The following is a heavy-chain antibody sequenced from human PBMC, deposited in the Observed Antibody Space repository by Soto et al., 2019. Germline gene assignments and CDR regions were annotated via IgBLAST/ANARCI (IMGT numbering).Heavy chain of an antibody. D-gene: IGHD6-13*01. V-gene: IGHV4-59*12. J-gene: IGHJ3*02. Sequence: SETLSLTCPVSGVSMNNYYWSWIRQPPGKGLEWIGYIYYSGSTYYNPSLKSRVTISVDTSKNQFSLKLSSLTAADTAVYYCARGGGMYSSSWKNPFEIWGQGTMVTVSS. CDR3: ARGGGMYSSSWKNPFEI. CDR2: IYYSGST. CDR1: GVSMNNYY.